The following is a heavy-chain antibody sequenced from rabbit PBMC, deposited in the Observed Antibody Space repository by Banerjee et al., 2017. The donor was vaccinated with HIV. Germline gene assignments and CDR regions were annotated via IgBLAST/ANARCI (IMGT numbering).Heavy chain of an antibody. D-gene: IGHD4-2*01. CDR2: IYTTSGST. V-gene: IGHV1S43*01. J-gene: IGHJ4*01. CDR3: ARGLLVTDL. Sequence: QEQLKETGGGLVQPGGSLTLSCKASGIDFSSYYRMCWVRQAPGRGLELIACIYTTSGSTWYASWVNGRFTISRSTSLNTVDLQMTSLTAADTATYFCARGLLVTDLWGPGTLVTVS. CDR1: GIDFSSYYR.